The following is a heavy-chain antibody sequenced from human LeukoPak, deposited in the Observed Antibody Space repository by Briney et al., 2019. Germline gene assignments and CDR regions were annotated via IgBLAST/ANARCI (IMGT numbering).Heavy chain of an antibody. CDR1: GFTFSDYY. CDR2: ISSSGSTI. CDR3: ARVNSTYVHYFDY. V-gene: IGHV3-11*04. J-gene: IGHJ4*02. D-gene: IGHD4-11*01. Sequence: PGGSLRLSCAASGFTFSDYYMSWIRQAPGKGLEWVSYISSSGSTIYYADSVKGRFTISRDNAKNSLYLQMNSLRAEDTAVYYCARVNSTYVHYFDYWGQGTLVTVSS.